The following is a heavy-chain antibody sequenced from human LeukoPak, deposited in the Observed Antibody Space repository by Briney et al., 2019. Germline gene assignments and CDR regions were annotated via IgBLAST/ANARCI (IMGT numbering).Heavy chain of an antibody. Sequence: GGSLRLSCAASGFTFSSYAMSWVRQAPGKGLEWVSAISGSGGSTYYADSVKGRFTISRDNSKNTLYLQMNSLRAEDTAVYYCAKDLSPSVTIYYYYGMDVWGQGTTVTVSS. CDR3: AKDLSPSVTIYYYYGMDV. CDR2: ISGSGGST. D-gene: IGHD4-11*01. J-gene: IGHJ6*02. V-gene: IGHV3-23*01. CDR1: GFTFSSYA.